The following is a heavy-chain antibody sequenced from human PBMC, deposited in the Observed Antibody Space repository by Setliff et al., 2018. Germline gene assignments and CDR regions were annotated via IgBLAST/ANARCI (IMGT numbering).Heavy chain of an antibody. CDR3: ARDPGHRSGTWSLDY. CDR2: ISFGGNT. V-gene: IGHV4-39*07. Sequence: SETLSLTCTVSGDSISSTYYYWGWIRQPPGKGLEWIGSISFGGNTYYNPSLKSRVTISLDTSKNQFSLKLNPVTAADTAVYSCARDPGHRSGTWSLDYWGQGTLVTVSS. CDR1: GDSISSTYYY. J-gene: IGHJ4*02.